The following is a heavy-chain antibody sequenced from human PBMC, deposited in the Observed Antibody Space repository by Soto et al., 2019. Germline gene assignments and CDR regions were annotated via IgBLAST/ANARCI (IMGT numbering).Heavy chain of an antibody. CDR3: VRARGPESAIDYYYYDPGDV. J-gene: IGHJ6*03. D-gene: IGHD3-10*01. V-gene: IGHV3-20*01. CDR1: GFTFADYA. Sequence: EVHLVESGGGVLRPGGSLRLSCAASGFTFADYAMSWFRQSSGKWLVRVSGIHWRGSATGYADSVRGRCTISRDNAKKALYLDLSSLRAEDTALYHCVRARGPESAIDYYYYDPGDVWGKGTTVTVSS. CDR2: IHWRGSAT.